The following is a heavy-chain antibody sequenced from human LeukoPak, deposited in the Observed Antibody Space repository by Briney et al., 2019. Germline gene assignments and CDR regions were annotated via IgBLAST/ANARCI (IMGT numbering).Heavy chain of an antibody. Sequence: PSETLSLTCTVSGGSVSSGSYYWSWIRQSPGKGLEWIGYISYSGSTNYNPSLKSRVTISVDASKSQFSLKLSSVTAADTAVYYCARRVKKGYYDSSGYLYWGQGTLVTVSS. CDR3: ARRVKKGYYDSSGYLY. CDR2: ISYSGST. J-gene: IGHJ4*02. D-gene: IGHD3-22*01. CDR1: GGSVSSGSYY. V-gene: IGHV4-61*01.